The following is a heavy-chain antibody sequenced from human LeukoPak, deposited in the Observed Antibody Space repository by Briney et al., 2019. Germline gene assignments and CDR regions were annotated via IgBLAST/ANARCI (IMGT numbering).Heavy chain of an antibody. CDR3: ARDRDYDILTGYYSFDY. Sequence: ASVKVSCKASGYTFTSYYMHWVRQAPGQGLEWMEIINPSGGSTSYAQKFQGRVTMTRDTSTSTVYMELSSLRSEDTAVYYCARDRDYDILTGYYSFDYWGQGTLVTVSS. V-gene: IGHV1-46*01. CDR1: GYTFTSYY. CDR2: INPSGGST. J-gene: IGHJ4*02. D-gene: IGHD3-9*01.